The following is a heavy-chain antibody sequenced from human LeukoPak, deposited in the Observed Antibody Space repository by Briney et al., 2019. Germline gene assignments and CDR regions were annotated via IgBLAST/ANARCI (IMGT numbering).Heavy chain of an antibody. J-gene: IGHJ4*02. CDR1: GYTFTTYG. CDR2: VSGYTGNT. V-gene: IGHV1-18*01. Sequence: ASVKVSCKTSGYTFTTYGVSWVRQAPGQGLEWMGWVSGYTGNTSYAERFQGRVTMTTDTSTTTVYMELTSLRSDDTAVYYCARDWPAVITDHWGKGSLVIVSS. D-gene: IGHD2-21*01. CDR3: ARDWPAVITDH.